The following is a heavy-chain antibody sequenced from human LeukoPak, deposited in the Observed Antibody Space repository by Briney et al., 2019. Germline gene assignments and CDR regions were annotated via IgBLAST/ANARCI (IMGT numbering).Heavy chain of an antibody. Sequence: SETLSLTCTVSGGSISSYYWSWIRQPPGKGLEWIGYIYYSGSTNYNPSLKSRVTISVDTSKNQFSLKLSSVTAADTAVYYCARGDGYNYHWGQGTLVTVSS. D-gene: IGHD5-24*01. CDR1: GGSISSYY. V-gene: IGHV4-59*12. CDR2: IYYSGST. CDR3: ARGDGYNYH. J-gene: IGHJ5*02.